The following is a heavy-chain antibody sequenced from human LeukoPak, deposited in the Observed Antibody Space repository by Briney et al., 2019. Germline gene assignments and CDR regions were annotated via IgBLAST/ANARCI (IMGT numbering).Heavy chain of an antibody. CDR3: ATQQLVRFVLRFQH. Sequence: ASVKVTFKVSGYTLTELSMHWVRHAPGKGLELMGRFDHEDGETIYAQKFQGRVTMTEDTSTNTAYMELSSLRSEDTAVYYCATQQLVRFVLRFQHWGQGTLVTVSS. CDR1: GYTLTELS. CDR2: FDHEDGET. J-gene: IGHJ1*01. V-gene: IGHV1-24*01. D-gene: IGHD6-13*01.